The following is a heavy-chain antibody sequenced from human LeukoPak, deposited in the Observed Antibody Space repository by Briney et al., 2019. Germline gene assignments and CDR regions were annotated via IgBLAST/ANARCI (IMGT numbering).Heavy chain of an antibody. J-gene: IGHJ4*02. CDR3: RRADMSTDYTPNDY. V-gene: IGHV1-2*02. D-gene: IGHD3-3*01. CDR1: GCTFTDFY. Sequence: ASVTVSCKASGCTFTDFYLHWVGQAPGRGREGMGWINPNSGGTNYAQSLHDRVTITRDTSLSTAYIELSRLRSDDTAVYYCRRADMSTDYTPNDYWGQGTLVTVSS. CDR2: INPNSGGT.